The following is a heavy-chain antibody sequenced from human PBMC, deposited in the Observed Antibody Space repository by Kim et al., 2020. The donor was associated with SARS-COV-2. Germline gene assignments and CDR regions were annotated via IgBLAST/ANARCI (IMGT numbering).Heavy chain of an antibody. V-gene: IGHV3-30*04. CDR1: GFGFSHYA. CDR3: ARDRHATGTNYDF. CDR2: ISYDGSIK. J-gene: IGHJ4*02. D-gene: IGHD4-17*01. Sequence: GGSLRLSCAASGFGFSHYAMHWVRQAPGKGLEWVALISYDGSIKYCADSVKGRFTISRDNSKNTLYLQMSSLRGEDTAVYYCARDRHATGTNYDFWGQGTLVTVSS.